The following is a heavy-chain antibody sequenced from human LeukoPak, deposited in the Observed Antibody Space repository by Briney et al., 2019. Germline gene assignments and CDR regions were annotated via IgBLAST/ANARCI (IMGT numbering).Heavy chain of an antibody. D-gene: IGHD5-12*01. V-gene: IGHV1-2*04. CDR2: INPNSGGT. CDR1: GYTFTSYA. J-gene: IGHJ5*02. Sequence: ASVKVSCKASGYTFTSYAMNWVRQAPGQGLVWMGWINPNSGGTNYAQKFQGWVTMTRDTSISTAYMELSRLRSDDTAVYYCARDRTDYSGYDSFDPWGQGTLVTVSS. CDR3: ARDRTDYSGYDSFDP.